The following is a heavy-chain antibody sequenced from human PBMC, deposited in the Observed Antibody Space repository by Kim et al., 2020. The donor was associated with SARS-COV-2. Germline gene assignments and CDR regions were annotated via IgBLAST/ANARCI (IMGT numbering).Heavy chain of an antibody. Sequence: GGSLRLSCAASRFTFSSSAMTWVRQAPGKGLEWDSSIFGSGHGTYYADSVKGRFIISRDNSKNTLYLQMNNLRADDTAVYYCAKNVHITSVTFLWYFDLWGRGTSVIVSS. CDR1: RFTFSSSA. CDR2: IFGSGHGT. D-gene: IGHD2-2*01. J-gene: IGHJ2*01. V-gene: IGHV3-23*01. CDR3: AKNVHITSVTFLWYFDL.